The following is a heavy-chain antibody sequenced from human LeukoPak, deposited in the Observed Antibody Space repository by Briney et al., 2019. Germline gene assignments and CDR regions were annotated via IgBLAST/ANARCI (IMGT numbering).Heavy chain of an antibody. D-gene: IGHD6-19*01. J-gene: IGHJ5*02. CDR1: GYTFTSYG. V-gene: IGHV1-18*01. CDR2: ISAYNGNT. CDR3: ARARSSGWYSSSFNWFDP. Sequence: ASVKVSCKASGYTFTSYGISWVRQAPGQGLEWMGWISAYNGNTNYAQKLQGRVTMTTDTSTCTAYMELRSLRSDDTAVYYCARARSSGWYSSSFNWFDPWGQGTLVTVSS.